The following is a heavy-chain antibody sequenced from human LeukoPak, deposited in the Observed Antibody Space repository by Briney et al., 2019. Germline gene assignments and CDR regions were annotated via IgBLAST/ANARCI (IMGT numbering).Heavy chain of an antibody. J-gene: IGHJ5*02. CDR3: AKGMSGSNPYNWFDP. Sequence: GASVKVSCKASGGTFSSYAISWVRQAPGQGLEWMGGIIPIFGTANYAQKFQGRVTITTDESTSTAYMELSSLRSEDTAVYYCAKGMSGSNPYNWFDPWGQGTLVTVSS. CDR2: IIPIFGTA. CDR1: GGTFSSYA. V-gene: IGHV1-69*05. D-gene: IGHD1-26*01.